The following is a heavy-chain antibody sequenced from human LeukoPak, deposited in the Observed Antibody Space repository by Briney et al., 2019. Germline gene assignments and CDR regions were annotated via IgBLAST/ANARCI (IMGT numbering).Heavy chain of an antibody. Sequence: PGGSLRLSCSASGFIFSSYDLSWVRQAPGKGLEWVSSISGIGDRTIYADSVRGRVIISRDRSKNTLYLQMSSLRAEDTAVYYCAKVPQPDYYFDNWGQGSLVTVSS. CDR2: ISGIGDRT. V-gene: IGHV3-23*01. CDR3: AKVPQPDYYFDN. J-gene: IGHJ4*02. CDR1: GFIFSSYD.